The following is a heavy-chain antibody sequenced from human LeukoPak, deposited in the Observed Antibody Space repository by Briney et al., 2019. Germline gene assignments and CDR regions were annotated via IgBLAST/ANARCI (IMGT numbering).Heavy chain of an antibody. V-gene: IGHV4-59*01. CDR3: ARGPPYGDYERYFQH. CDR2: IYYSGST. Sequence: PSETLSLTCTVSGGSISNYYWSWIRQPPGKGLEWIGYIYYSGSTNYNPSLKSRVTISVDTSKNQFSLKLSSVTAADTAVYYCARGPPYGDYERYFQHWGQGTLVTVSS. D-gene: IGHD4-17*01. J-gene: IGHJ1*01. CDR1: GGSISNYY.